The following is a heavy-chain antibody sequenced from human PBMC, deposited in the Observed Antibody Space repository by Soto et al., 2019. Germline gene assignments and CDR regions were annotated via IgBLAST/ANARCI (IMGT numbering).Heavy chain of an antibody. D-gene: IGHD2-15*01. CDR3: AEDGIRDVRSVSAFLLNRSSDL. CDR2: IYYSGST. Sequence: KGLEWIGYIYYSGSTNYNPSLKSRVTISVDTSKNQFSLKLRSVTAADTAFFFQAEDGIRDVRSVSAFLLNRSSDL. J-gene: IGHJ2*01. V-gene: IGHV4-59*08.